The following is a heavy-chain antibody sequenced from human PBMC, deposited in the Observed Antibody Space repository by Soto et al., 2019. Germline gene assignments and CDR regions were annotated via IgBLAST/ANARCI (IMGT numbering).Heavy chain of an antibody. CDR1: GGSIDTSDYY. Sequence: TLSLTCTVSGGSIDTSDYYWSWIRQQPGKGLEWIGYIFHSGDTYYNPSLTSRLAFSVDTSKNQFSLRLTSVTVADTASYFCARHPRITRGWHFDLWGRGTLVTVSS. CDR2: IFHSGDT. V-gene: IGHV4-31*02. D-gene: IGHD1-20*01. CDR3: ARHPRITRGWHFDL. J-gene: IGHJ2*01.